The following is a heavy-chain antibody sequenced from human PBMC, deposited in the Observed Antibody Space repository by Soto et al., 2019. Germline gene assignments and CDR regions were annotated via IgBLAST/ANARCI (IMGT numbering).Heavy chain of an antibody. CDR3: ARESEDLTSNFDY. V-gene: IGHV3-21*06. J-gene: IGHJ4*02. Sequence: PGGSLRLSCAASGFIFSNYAMTWVRQAPGKGLECVSSVSGSGNNTYYADSMKGRFTISRDNAKNSLYLEMNSLRAEDTAVYYCARESEDLTSNFDYWGQGTLVTVSS. CDR2: VSGSGNNT. CDR1: GFIFSNYA.